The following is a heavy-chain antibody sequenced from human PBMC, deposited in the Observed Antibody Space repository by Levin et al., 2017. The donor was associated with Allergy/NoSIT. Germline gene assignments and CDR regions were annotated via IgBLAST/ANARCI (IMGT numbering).Heavy chain of an antibody. V-gene: IGHV3-74*01. CDR1: GFTISGYW. CDR2: ISGDGSST. J-gene: IGHJ4*02. Sequence: GESLKISCVTSGFTISGYWMHWVRQAPGKGLEWVARISGDGSSTSYADSVKDRFTISRDNAKNTLYLQVNSLRPEDTAVYYCARGNSGDGLFDYWGQGTLVTVSS. CDR3: ARGNSGDGLFDY. D-gene: IGHD5-12*01.